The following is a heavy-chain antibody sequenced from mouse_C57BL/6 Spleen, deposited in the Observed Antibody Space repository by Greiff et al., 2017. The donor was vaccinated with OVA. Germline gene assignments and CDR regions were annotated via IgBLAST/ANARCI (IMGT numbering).Heavy chain of an antibody. J-gene: IGHJ2*01. Sequence: EVMLVESEGGLVQPGSSMKLSCTASGFTFSDYYMAWVRQVPEKGLEWVANINYDGSSTYYLDSLKSRFIISRDNAKNILYLQMSSLKSEDTATYYCARGGYALFDYWGQGTTLTVSS. CDR3: ARGGYALFDY. D-gene: IGHD2-2*01. CDR2: INYDGSST. CDR1: GFTFSDYY. V-gene: IGHV5-16*01.